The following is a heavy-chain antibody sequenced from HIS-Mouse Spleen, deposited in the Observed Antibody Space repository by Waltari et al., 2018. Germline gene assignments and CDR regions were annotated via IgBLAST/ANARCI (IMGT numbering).Heavy chain of an antibody. CDR1: GYTFTGYY. J-gene: IGHJ4*02. D-gene: IGHD3-22*01. CDR3: AREPDKFYDSSSYLGY. CDR2: RNPNSGGP. V-gene: IGHV1-2*02. Sequence: QVQLVQSGAEVKKPGASVKVSCKASGYTFTGYYMHWVRQAPGQGLEWMGWRNPNSGGPNCEKKLQGRVTMARDRSISTAYMELSRLRSDDTAVYYCAREPDKFYDSSSYLGYWGQGTLVTVSS.